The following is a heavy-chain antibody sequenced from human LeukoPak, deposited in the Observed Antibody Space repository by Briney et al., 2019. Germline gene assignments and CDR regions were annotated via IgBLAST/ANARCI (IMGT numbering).Heavy chain of an antibody. CDR2: MYTGGTT. V-gene: IGHV3-53*01. J-gene: IGHJ4*02. D-gene: IGHD4-17*01. CDR3: AKDPLEYGDYPSVVPESPFDY. CDR1: GFTVSSTY. Sequence: GGSLRLSCAASGFTVSSTYMSWVRQAPGKGLEWVSLMYTGGTTYYADSVKGRFTISRDNSKNTLYLQMNSLRAEDTAVYYCAKDPLEYGDYPSVVPESPFDYWGQGTLVTVSS.